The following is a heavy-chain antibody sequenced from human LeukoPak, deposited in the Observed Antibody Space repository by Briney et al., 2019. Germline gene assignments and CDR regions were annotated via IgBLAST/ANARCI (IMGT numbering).Heavy chain of an antibody. J-gene: IGHJ3*02. CDR2: INTNTGNP. D-gene: IGHD3-3*01. V-gene: IGHV7-4-1*02. Sequence: ASVKVSCKASGYTFTSYAMNWVRQAPGQGLEWMGWINTNTGNPTYAQGFTGRFVFSLDTSVSTAYLQISSLKAEDTAVYYCARGGDGLRFLEWLLYPPKPSDAFDIWGQGTMVTVSS. CDR3: ARGGDGLRFLEWLLYPPKPSDAFDI. CDR1: GYTFTSYA.